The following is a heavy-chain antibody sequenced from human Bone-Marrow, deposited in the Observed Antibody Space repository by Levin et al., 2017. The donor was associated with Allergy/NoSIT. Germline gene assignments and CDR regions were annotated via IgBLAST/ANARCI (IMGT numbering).Heavy chain of an antibody. J-gene: IGHJ6*02. D-gene: IGHD2-8*01. CDR2: ISSSSSYI. V-gene: IGHV3-21*01. CDR1: GFTFSSYS. Sequence: GESLKISCAASGFTFSSYSMNWVRQAPGKGLEWVSSISSSSSYIYYADSVKGRFTISRDNAKNSLYLQMNSLRAEDTAVYYCARDSLPYCTNGVCRGYYGMDVWGQGTTVTVSS. CDR3: ARDSLPYCTNGVCRGYYGMDV.